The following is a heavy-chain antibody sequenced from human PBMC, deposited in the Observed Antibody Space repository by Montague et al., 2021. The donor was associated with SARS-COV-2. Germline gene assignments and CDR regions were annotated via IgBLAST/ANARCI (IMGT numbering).Heavy chain of an antibody. CDR1: GFIFNNYA. V-gene: IGHV3-30*04. D-gene: IGHD2-21*01. Sequence: SLRLSCAASGFIFNNYAMHWVRQAPGKGPQWLAAVTFVGRSQYYSSAVEGRFTISRHNSRNMLFLEMSSLRGEDTAVYYCARDGRDCGATNCQTCYYHYMDVWGQGNTVTVSS. CDR3: ARDGRDCGATNCQTCYYHYMDV. J-gene: IGHJ6*03. CDR2: VTFVGRSQ.